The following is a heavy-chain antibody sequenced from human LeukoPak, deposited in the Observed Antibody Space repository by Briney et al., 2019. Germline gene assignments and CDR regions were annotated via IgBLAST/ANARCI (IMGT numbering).Heavy chain of an antibody. D-gene: IGHD2-21*02. J-gene: IGHJ5*02. CDR3: ARERLSYRGGDSP. CDR2: IGVNDDST. Sequence: GSLRLSCTASGVTFSNYAMSWVRQAPGEGLEWVSSIGVNDDSTYYADSVKGRFTISKDKFKNMVYLQMNSLGAEDTAIYYCARERLSYRGGDSPWGQGTLVTVSS. CDR1: GVTFSNYA. V-gene: IGHV3-23*01.